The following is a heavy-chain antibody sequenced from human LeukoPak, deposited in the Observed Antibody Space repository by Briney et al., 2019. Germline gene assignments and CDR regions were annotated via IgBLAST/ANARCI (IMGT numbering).Heavy chain of an antibody. D-gene: IGHD3-9*01. Sequence: PGGSLRLSWAASGFTLSKFWMHWVRQAPGKGLAWVSRISSDGTTTAYADSVKGRFTISRDSAKNMLYLQMNSLRVEDTAMYYCASPGDNYAILGLDYWGQGTLVTVSS. CDR3: ASPGDNYAILGLDY. J-gene: IGHJ4*02. V-gene: IGHV3-74*01. CDR2: ISSDGTTT. CDR1: GFTLSKFW.